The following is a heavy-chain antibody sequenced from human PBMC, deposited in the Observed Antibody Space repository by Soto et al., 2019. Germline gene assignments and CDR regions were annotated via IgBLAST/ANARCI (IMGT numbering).Heavy chain of an antibody. CDR2: IKSKTDGGTT. Sequence: GGSLRLSCAASGFTFSNAWMSWVRQAPGKGLEWVGRIKSKTDGGTTDYAAPVKGRFTISRDDSKNTLYLQMNSLKTENTAVYYCTTDLGGYNKIDYWGQGTLVTVSS. D-gene: IGHD5-12*01. J-gene: IGHJ4*02. V-gene: IGHV3-15*01. CDR1: GFTFSNAW. CDR3: TTDLGGYNKIDY.